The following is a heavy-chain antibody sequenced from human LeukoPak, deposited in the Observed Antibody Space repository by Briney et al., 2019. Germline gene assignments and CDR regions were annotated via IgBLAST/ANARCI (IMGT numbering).Heavy chain of an antibody. CDR2: IYHSGST. D-gene: IGHD1-26*01. Sequence: SETLSLTCAVSGYSISSGYYWGWIRQPPGKGLEWIGTIYHSGSTYYNPSLKSRVTISVDTSKNQFSLKLSSVTAADTAVHCCARGGPYSGSYLRRSGWFDPWGQGTLVTVSS. CDR3: ARGGPYSGSYLRRSGWFDP. V-gene: IGHV4-38-2*01. J-gene: IGHJ5*02. CDR1: GYSISSGYY.